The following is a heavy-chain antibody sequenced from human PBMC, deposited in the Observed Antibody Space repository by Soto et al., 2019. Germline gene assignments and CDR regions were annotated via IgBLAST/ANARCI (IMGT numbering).Heavy chain of an antibody. CDR3: VRDEIGLGIEY. V-gene: IGHV3-66*01. J-gene: IGHJ4*02. CDR2: IFIGGTT. D-gene: IGHD1-26*01. CDR1: GFTVSTSQ. Sequence: GGSLRLSCAASGFTVSTSQMTWVRQAPGKGLEWVSVIFIGGTTQYAESVKGRFTISRDKSENTVVLQMNSVSAEDTAVYYCVRDEIGLGIEYWGVGTLVTVCS.